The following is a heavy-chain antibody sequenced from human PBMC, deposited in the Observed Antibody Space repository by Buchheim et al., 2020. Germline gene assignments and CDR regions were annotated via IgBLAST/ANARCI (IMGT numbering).Heavy chain of an antibody. CDR3: TRGLYSDFGDF. CDR1: RFTISDSN. J-gene: IGHJ4*02. Sequence: EVQLVESGGGLVQPGGSLRLSCAASRFTISDSNMNWVRQAPGKGLEWISYISLSSSFIYYADSVRGRFSISRENAKKSVYPQMNSLRAEDSAVYYCTRGLYSDFGDFWGQGTL. V-gene: IGHV3-48*01. D-gene: IGHD3-9*01. CDR2: ISLSSSFI.